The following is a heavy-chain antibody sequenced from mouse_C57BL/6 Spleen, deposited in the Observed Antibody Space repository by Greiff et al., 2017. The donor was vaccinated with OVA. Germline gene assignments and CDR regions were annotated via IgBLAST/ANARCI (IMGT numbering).Heavy chain of an antibody. J-gene: IGHJ1*03. CDR2: IWRGGST. CDR3: AKSPSHYYGSSPHWYFDV. V-gene: IGHV2-5*01. CDR1: GFSLTSYG. D-gene: IGHD1-1*01. Sequence: QVQLKQSGPGLVQPSQSLSITCTVSGFSLTSYGVHWVRQSPGKGLEWLGVIWRGGSTDYNAAFMSRPSITKDNSKSQVFFKMNSLQADDTAIYYCAKSPSHYYGSSPHWYFDVWGTGTTVTVSS.